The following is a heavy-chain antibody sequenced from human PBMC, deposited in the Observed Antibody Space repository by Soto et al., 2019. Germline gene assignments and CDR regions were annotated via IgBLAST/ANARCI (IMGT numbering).Heavy chain of an antibody. D-gene: IGHD3-10*01. J-gene: IGHJ4*02. CDR3: ARDKITNLFDY. V-gene: IGHV4-34*01. CDR1: GGSFSGYY. CDR2: INHSGST. Sequence: SETLSLTCAVYGGSFSGYYWTWIRQPPGTGLEWIGEINHSGSTNYNPSLKSRVTISVDTSKNQFSLKLTSVTAADTAVYYCARDKITNLFDYWSQGTLVTVSS.